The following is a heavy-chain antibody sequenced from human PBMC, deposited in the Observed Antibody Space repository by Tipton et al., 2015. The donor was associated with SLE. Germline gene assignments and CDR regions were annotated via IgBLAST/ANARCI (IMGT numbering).Heavy chain of an antibody. CDR3: ARTSGNFPFDY. CDR2: ICYSGFS. J-gene: IGHJ4*02. Sequence: TLSLTCTVSGGSMGTYCWSWIRRSPGIRLEWIAFICYSGFSNYNPSLKSRVTVSLDTSKKQFSLNLSSVTAADTAVYYCARTSGNFPFDYWGQGHLVTVSS. D-gene: IGHD1-26*01. CDR1: GGSMGTYC. V-gene: IGHV4-59*08.